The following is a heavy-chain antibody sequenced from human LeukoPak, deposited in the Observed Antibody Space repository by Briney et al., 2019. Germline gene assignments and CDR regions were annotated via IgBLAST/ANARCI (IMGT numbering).Heavy chain of an antibody. J-gene: IGHJ6*03. CDR1: GFTFSSYA. D-gene: IGHD3-16*02. CDR3: ARALDHRYYMDV. Sequence: GGSLRLSCAASGFTFSSYAMHWVRQAPGKGLEWVAVISYDGSNKYYADSVKGRFTISRDNSKNTLYLQMNSLRAEDTAVYYCARALDHRYYMDVWGKGTTVTVSS. CDR2: ISYDGSNK. V-gene: IGHV3-30-3*01.